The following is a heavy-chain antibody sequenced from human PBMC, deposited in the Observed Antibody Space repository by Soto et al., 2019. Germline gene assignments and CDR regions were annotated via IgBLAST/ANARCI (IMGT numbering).Heavy chain of an antibody. CDR2: IYYSGST. CDR3: VREWGDNWFNP. V-gene: IGHV4-30-4*01. CDR1: GGSISSGDYY. Sequence: QVQLQESGPGLVKPSQTLSLTCTVSGGSISSGDYYWSWIRQPPGKGLEWIGYIYYSGSTFYNPSLKNRFTISLETSKIEFSLKQSSVTASDTARYYCVREWGDNWFNPWGEGTLDTVTS. J-gene: IGHJ5*02. D-gene: IGHD1-26*01.